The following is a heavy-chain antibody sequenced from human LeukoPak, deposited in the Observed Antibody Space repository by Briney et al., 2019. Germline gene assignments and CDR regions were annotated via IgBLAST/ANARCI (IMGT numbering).Heavy chain of an antibody. CDR3: ARELRTDAFDI. CDR1: GFSFSTYA. J-gene: IGHJ3*02. CDR2: VSYDESHK. Sequence: GGSLRLSCVASGFSFSTYAMHWVRQAPGKGLEWVAVVSYDESHKYYADSVRGRFTISRDNSKNTPYLQMNSLRAEDTAVYYCARELRTDAFDIWGQGTMSPSLQ. V-gene: IGHV3-30-3*01. D-gene: IGHD3-10*01.